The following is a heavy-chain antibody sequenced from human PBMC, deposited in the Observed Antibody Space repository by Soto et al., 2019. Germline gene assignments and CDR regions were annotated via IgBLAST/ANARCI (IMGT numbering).Heavy chain of an antibody. CDR3: ARPEYSSSSYGMDV. Sequence: PGGSLRLSCAASGFSFSSYSVNWVRQAPGKGLEWVSYISSSSSTIYYADSVKGRFTISRDNAKNSLYLQMNSLRDEDTAVYYCARPEYSSSSYGMDVWGQGTTVTVSS. CDR1: GFSFSSYS. J-gene: IGHJ6*02. D-gene: IGHD6-6*01. CDR2: ISSSSSTI. V-gene: IGHV3-48*02.